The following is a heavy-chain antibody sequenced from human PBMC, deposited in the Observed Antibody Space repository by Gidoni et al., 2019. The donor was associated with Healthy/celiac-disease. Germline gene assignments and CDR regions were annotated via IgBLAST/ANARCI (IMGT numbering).Heavy chain of an antibody. V-gene: IGHV4-39*01. J-gene: IGHJ4*02. CDR2: IYYSGSP. D-gene: IGHD3-22*01. CDR3: ARGVGYYDSSGYYIDY. CDR1: GGSISSSSYY. Sequence: QLQLQESGPGLVKPSETLSLTCTVSGGSISSSSYYWGWIRQPPGKGLEWIGSIYYSGSPYSNPSLKSRVTISVDTSKTQFSLKLSSVTAADTAVYYCARGVGYYDSSGYYIDYWGQGTLVTVSS.